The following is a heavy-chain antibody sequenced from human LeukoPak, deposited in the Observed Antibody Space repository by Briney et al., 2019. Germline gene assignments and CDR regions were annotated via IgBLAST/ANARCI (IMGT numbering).Heavy chain of an antibody. D-gene: IGHD1-26*01. CDR2: MNPNSGNT. Sequence: ASVKVSCKASGYTFTSYDINWVRQATGQGLKWMGWMNPNSGNTGYAHKFQGRVTMTRNTSISTAYMELSGLRSEDTAVYYCVGAVGATDFDYWGQGTLVTVSS. CDR3: VGAVGATDFDY. J-gene: IGHJ4*02. V-gene: IGHV1-8*01. CDR1: GYTFTSYD.